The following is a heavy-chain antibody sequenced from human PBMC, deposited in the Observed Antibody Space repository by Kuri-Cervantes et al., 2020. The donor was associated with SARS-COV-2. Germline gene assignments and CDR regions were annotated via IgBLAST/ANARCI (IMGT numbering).Heavy chain of an antibody. Sequence: GESLKISCAAPGFTFSSYWMSWVRQAPGKGLEWVASINQDGSEKYYVDSVKDRFTISRDTAKNSLYLQMNSLRAEDTAVYYCAKDLTIAVAGFNWYFDLWAVAPWSPSPQ. CDR3: AKDLTIAVAGFNWYFDL. V-gene: IGHV3-7*01. CDR1: GFTFSSYW. J-gene: IGHJ2*01. D-gene: IGHD6-19*01. CDR2: INQDGSEK.